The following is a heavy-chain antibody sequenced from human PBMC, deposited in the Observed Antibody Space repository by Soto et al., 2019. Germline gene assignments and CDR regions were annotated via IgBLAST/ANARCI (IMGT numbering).Heavy chain of an antibody. CDR2: IFRTGST. Sequence: QVQLQESGPGLVKSSETLSLTCTVSGGSISNSYWSWIRQPPGKGLEWIGFIFRTGSTNYNPSVNSRVTMSDDTSKNQFSLNLRSVTAADTAVYYCARPSMEWLANDAFDIWGQGTMVTVSS. J-gene: IGHJ3*02. D-gene: IGHD6-19*01. V-gene: IGHV4-59*08. CDR1: GGSISNSY. CDR3: ARPSMEWLANDAFDI.